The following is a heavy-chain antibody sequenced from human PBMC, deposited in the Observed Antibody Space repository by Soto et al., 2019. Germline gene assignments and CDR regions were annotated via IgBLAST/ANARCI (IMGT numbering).Heavy chain of an antibody. J-gene: IGHJ4*02. CDR2: ISSSGSTI. Sequence: PGGSLRLSCAASGFTFSDYYMSWIRQAPGKGLEWVSYISSSGSTIYYADSVKGRFTISRDNAKNSLYLQMNSLRAEDTAVYYCARVLSSDYDFWSGRRSSKDAGWYFDYWGQGTLVTVSS. V-gene: IGHV3-11*01. D-gene: IGHD3-3*01. CDR3: ARVLSSDYDFWSGRRSSKDAGWYFDY. CDR1: GFTFSDYY.